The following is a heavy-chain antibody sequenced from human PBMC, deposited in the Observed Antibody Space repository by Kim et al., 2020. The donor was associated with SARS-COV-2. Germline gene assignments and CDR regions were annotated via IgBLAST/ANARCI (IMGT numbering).Heavy chain of an antibody. J-gene: IGHJ4*02. CDR1: GGSISSGGYS. Sequence: SETLSLTCAVSGGSISSGGYSWSWIRQPPGKGLEWIGYIYHSGSTYYNPSLKSRVTISVDRSKNQFSLKLSPVTAAATAVYYCARGVGDCGGDCQLDYWGQGTLVTVSS. CDR3: ARGVGDCGGDCQLDY. V-gene: IGHV4-30-2*01. CDR2: IYHSGST. D-gene: IGHD2-21*02.